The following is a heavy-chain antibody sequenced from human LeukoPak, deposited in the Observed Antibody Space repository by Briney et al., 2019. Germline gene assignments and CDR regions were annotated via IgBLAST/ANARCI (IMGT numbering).Heavy chain of an antibody. CDR3: ARIFSSSGSPVDY. V-gene: IGHV3-21*01. Sequence: GGSLRLSCAASGFTFSSYSMNWVRQAPGKGLEWVSSISSSSSYIYYADSVKGRFTISRDNAKNSLYLQMNSLRAEDTAVYYCARIFSSSGSPVDYWGQGTLVTVSS. CDR1: GFTFSSYS. D-gene: IGHD6-6*01. J-gene: IGHJ4*02. CDR2: ISSSSSYI.